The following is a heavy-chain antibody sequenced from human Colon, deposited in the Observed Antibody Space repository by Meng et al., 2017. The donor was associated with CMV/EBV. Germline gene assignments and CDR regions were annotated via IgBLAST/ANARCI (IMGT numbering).Heavy chain of an antibody. Sequence: GESLKISCAASGFTFSSYSMNWVRQAPGKGLEWVSSISSSSSYIYYADSVKGRFTISRDNAKNSLYLQMNSLRAEDTAVYYCARGLWFGELLGGYYYGMDVWSQGTTVTVSS. D-gene: IGHD3-10*01. V-gene: IGHV3-21*01. CDR2: ISSSSSYI. CDR3: ARGLWFGELLGGYYYGMDV. CDR1: GFTFSSYS. J-gene: IGHJ6*02.